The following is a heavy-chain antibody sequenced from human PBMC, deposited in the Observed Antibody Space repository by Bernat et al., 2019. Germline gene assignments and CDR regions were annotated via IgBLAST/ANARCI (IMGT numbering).Heavy chain of an antibody. CDR1: GFTFSSYA. Sequence: QVQLVESGGGVVQPGRSLRLSCAASGFTFSSYAMHWVRQAPGKGLEWVAVISYDGSNKYYADSVKGRFTISRDNSKNTLYLQMNSLRAEDTAVYYCARELVQQQLGMGYWGQGTLVTVSS. V-gene: IGHV3-30*01. D-gene: IGHD6-13*01. CDR2: ISYDGSNK. CDR3: ARELVQQQLGMGY. J-gene: IGHJ4*02.